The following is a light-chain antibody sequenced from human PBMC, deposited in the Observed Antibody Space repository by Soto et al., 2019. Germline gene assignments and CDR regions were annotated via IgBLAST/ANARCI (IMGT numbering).Light chain of an antibody. V-gene: IGKV3-20*01. CDR2: VAS. CDR1: QSISSSY. J-gene: IGKJ2*02. Sequence: EIVLTQSPGTLSLSAGERATLSCRASQSISSSYLGWYQQKPGQAPRLLIYVASSRATGIPGRFSGSGSGTDFTLTISRLEPEDFAVYYCQQYGSSPRTFGGGTKLEIK. CDR3: QQYGSSPRT.